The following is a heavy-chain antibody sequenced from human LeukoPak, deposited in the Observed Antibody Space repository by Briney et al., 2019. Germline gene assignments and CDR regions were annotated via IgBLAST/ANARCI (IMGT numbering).Heavy chain of an antibody. CDR1: GFTFSNYA. CDR3: ARVGGDSSGYYSFYYFDY. V-gene: IGHV3-30-3*01. D-gene: IGHD3-22*01. Sequence: PGGSLRLSCAASGFTFSNYAMHWVRQAPGKGLEWVAVISYDGSNKYYADSVKGRFTISRDNSKNTLYLQMNSLRAEDTAVYYCARVGGDSSGYYSFYYFDYWGQGTLVTVSS. J-gene: IGHJ4*02. CDR2: ISYDGSNK.